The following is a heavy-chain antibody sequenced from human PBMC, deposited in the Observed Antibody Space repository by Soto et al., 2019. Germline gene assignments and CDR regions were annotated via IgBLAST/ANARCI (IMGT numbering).Heavy chain of an antibody. CDR3: ARHRTVADDYYYYGMDV. V-gene: IGHV4-34*01. Sequence: SETLSLTCAVYGGSFSGYYWSWIRQPPGKGLEWIGEINRSGSTNYNPSLKSRVTISVDTSKNQFSLKLSSVTAADTAVYYCARHRTVADDYYYYGMDVWGQGTTVTVSS. CDR2: INRSGST. CDR1: GGSFSGYY. J-gene: IGHJ6*02. D-gene: IGHD6-19*01.